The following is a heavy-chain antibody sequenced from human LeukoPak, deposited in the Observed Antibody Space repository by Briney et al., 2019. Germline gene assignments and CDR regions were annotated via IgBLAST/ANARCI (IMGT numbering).Heavy chain of an antibody. CDR3: ARAGDSSGYSLHP. Sequence: PGGSLRLSCATSGFTLSAYGMHWVRQAPGKGLEWVAVIWYDGSNKYYADSVKGRFTISRDNSKNTLYLQMNSLRAEDTAVYYCARAGDSSGYSLHPWGQGTLVTVSS. CDR2: IWYDGSNK. J-gene: IGHJ5*02. CDR1: GFTLSAYG. V-gene: IGHV3-33*01. D-gene: IGHD3-22*01.